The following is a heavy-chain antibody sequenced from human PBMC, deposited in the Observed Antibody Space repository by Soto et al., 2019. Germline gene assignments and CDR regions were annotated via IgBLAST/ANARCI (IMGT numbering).Heavy chain of an antibody. V-gene: IGHV3-30*18. D-gene: IGHD3-3*01. Sequence: QVQLVESGGGVVQPGRSLRLSCAASGFMFSSYGMFWVRQAPGKGLEWVAVVTYDGRNAYYGEFVKGRFTISRDTSNNMLYLQMNRLRAEDTAVYYCAKGKGVTGSGVVYFDSWGLGTPLTVSS. CDR2: VTYDGRNA. CDR1: GFMFSSYG. CDR3: AKGKGVTGSGVVYFDS. J-gene: IGHJ4*02.